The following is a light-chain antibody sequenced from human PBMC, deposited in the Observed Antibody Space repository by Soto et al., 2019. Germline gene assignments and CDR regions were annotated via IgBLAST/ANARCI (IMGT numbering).Light chain of an antibody. Sequence: QSALTQPASVSGSPGQSITISCTGTSSDVGGYGYVSWYQQYPGKAPKLMIYEVINRPSGVSNRFSGSKSGNTASLTISGLQAADEADYYCSLYTSENTYVFGTGTKVTVL. J-gene: IGLJ1*01. CDR2: EVI. CDR3: SLYTSENTYV. CDR1: SSDVGGYGY. V-gene: IGLV2-14*01.